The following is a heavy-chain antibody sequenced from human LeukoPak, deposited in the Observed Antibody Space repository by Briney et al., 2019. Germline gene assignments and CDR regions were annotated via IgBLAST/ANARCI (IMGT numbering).Heavy chain of an antibody. D-gene: IGHD3-10*01. CDR2: IKHDGSEKQDGSEK. CDR1: GFTFSSYS. Sequence: GGSLRLSCAASGFTFSSYSMNWVRQAPGKGLEWVANIKHDGSEKQDGSEKNYVDSVKGRFTISRDNAKNSLYLQMNSLRAEDTAVYYCARSGRGVDSFYFYMDVWGKGTTATVSS. V-gene: IGHV3-7*01. J-gene: IGHJ6*03. CDR3: ARSGRGVDSFYFYMDV.